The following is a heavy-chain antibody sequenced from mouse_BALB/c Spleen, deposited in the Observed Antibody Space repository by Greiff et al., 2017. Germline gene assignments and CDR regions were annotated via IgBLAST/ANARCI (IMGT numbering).Heavy chain of an antibody. Sequence: QVQLQQSGAELVRPGTSVTVSCKASGYAFTNYLIEWVKQRPGQGLEWIGVINPGSGGTNYNEKFKGKATLTADKSSSTAYMQLSSLTSDDSAVYFCARSRYYYGSSPYYAMDYWGQGTSVTVSS. CDR1: GYAFTNYL. J-gene: IGHJ4*01. CDR2: INPGSGGT. D-gene: IGHD1-1*01. V-gene: IGHV1-54*01. CDR3: ARSRYYYGSSPYYAMDY.